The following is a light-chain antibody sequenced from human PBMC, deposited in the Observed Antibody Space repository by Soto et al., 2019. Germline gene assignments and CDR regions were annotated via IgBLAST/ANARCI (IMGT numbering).Light chain of an antibody. V-gene: IGKV3-15*01. CDR2: GAS. J-gene: IGKJ5*01. CDR3: QQAASFPIT. Sequence: EIVMTQSLATLSVYPGERVTLSCRASQSLSSNLAWYQQKPGQAPRLLIYGASTRATDIPARFSGSGSGTDFTLTINSLQPEDFATYYCQQAASFPITFGQGTRLEIK. CDR1: QSLSSN.